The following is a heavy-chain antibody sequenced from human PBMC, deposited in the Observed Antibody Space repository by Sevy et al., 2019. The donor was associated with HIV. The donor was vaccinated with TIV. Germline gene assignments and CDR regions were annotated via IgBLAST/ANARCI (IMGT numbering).Heavy chain of an antibody. V-gene: IGHV3-21*01. D-gene: IGHD2-15*01. CDR1: GFTFSSYS. CDR2: ISSSSSYI. CDR3: ARDPGSGGSCYSLVPSRYYYGMDV. J-gene: IGHJ6*02. Sequence: GGSLRLSCAASGFTFSSYSMNWVRQAPGKGLEWVSSISSSSSYIYYADSVKGRFTISRDNAKNSLYLQMNSLRAEDTAVYYCARDPGSGGSCYSLVPSRYYYGMDVWGQGTTVTVSS.